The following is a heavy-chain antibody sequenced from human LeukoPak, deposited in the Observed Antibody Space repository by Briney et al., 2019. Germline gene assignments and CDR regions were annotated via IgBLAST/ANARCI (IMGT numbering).Heavy chain of an antibody. CDR3: ARETDIAAVEAFDI. Sequence: SETLSLTCTVSGGSISSNYWSWIRQPPGKGLEWIGYIYYSGSTNYNPSLKSRVAISVDTSKNQFSLKLSSVTAADTAVYYCARETDIAAVEAFDIWGQGTTVIVSS. CDR1: GGSISSNY. J-gene: IGHJ3*02. V-gene: IGHV4-59*01. CDR2: IYYSGST. D-gene: IGHD6-13*01.